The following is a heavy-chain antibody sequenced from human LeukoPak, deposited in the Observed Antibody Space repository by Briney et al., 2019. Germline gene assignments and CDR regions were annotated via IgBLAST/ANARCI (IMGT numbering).Heavy chain of an antibody. D-gene: IGHD3-10*01. CDR3: ARTYASGSRRYWYFDL. V-gene: IGHV3-21*01. CDR2: ISRSSSYI. J-gene: IGHJ2*01. Sequence: GGSLRLSCAASGFTLNNYGINWVRQAPGKGPKWVSFISRSSSYIFYADSVKGRFTTSRDNAKNSLYLQMNSLRAEDTAVYYCARTYASGSRRYWYFDLWGRGTLVTV. CDR1: GFTLNNYG.